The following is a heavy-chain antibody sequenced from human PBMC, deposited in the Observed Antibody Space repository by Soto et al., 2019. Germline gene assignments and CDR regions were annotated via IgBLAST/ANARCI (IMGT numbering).Heavy chain of an antibody. Sequence: QVQLVQSGAEVKKPGSSVKVSCKASGGTFSSYTISWVRQAPGQGLEWMGRIIPILGIANYAQKFQGRVTITADKSTSTAYEELSRLRSEATVVYYWASSPPPGYYGGDYYYYYMDVWGKGTTVTVSS. J-gene: IGHJ6*03. CDR3: ASSPPPGYYGGDYYYYYMDV. CDR2: IIPILGIA. CDR1: GGTFSSYT. V-gene: IGHV1-69*02. D-gene: IGHD4-17*01.